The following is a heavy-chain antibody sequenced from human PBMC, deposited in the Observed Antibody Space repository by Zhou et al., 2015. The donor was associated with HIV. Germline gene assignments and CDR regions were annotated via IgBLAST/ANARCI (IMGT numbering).Heavy chain of an antibody. D-gene: IGHD1-26*01. J-gene: IGHJ4*02. CDR2: IWYDGSNK. Sequence: QVQLVESGGGVVQPGRSLRLSCAASGFTFSSYGMHWVRQAPGKGLEWVAVIWYDGSNKYYADSVKGRFTISRDNSKNTLYLQMNSLRAEDTAVYYCASIVGATRGYFDYWGQGTLVTVSS. CDR1: GFTFSSYG. V-gene: IGHV3-33*01. CDR3: ASIVGATRGYFDY.